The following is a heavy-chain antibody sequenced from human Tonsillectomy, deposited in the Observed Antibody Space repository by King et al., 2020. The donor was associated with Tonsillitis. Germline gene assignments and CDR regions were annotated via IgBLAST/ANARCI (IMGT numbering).Heavy chain of an antibody. CDR2: IRYDGSNK. CDR3: AKDFETTGTTGWFDP. CDR1: GFTFSSYG. V-gene: IGHV3-30*02. J-gene: IGHJ5*02. D-gene: IGHD1-1*01. Sequence: VQLVESGGGVVQPGGSLRLSCAASGFTFSSYGMHWVRQAPGKGLEWVAFIRYDGSNKYYADSVKGRFTISRDNSKNTPYLQMNSLRAEDTAVYYCAKDFETTGTTGWFDPWGQGTLVTVSS.